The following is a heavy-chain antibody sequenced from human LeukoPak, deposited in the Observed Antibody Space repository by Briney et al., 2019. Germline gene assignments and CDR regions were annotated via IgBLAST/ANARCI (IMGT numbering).Heavy chain of an antibody. V-gene: IGHV4-61*08. D-gene: IGHD1-1*01. J-gene: IGHJ4*02. CDR1: GGSISSGDYY. Sequence: SETLSLTCTVSGGSISSGDYYWSWIRQPPGKGLEWIGHVDYSGSTTYNPSLKRRVTISLDTSKNQFSLKVMYLTAADTAVYYCARGIRTGYGYGGQGTLVTVSS. CDR2: VDYSGST. CDR3: ARGIRTGYGY.